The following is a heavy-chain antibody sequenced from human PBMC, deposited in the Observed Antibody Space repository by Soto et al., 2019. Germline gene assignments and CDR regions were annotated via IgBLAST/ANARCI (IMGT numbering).Heavy chain of an antibody. J-gene: IGHJ6*02. V-gene: IGHV1-46*01. Sequence: QVQLVQSGAEVKKPGASVKVSCKASGYTFTSYYMHWVRQAPGQGLEWMGIINPSGGSTSYAQKFQGSVTMTRDTSTSTVYMELSSLRSEDTAVYYCARSGDYGGSRGYYYGMDVWGQGTTVTVSS. CDR1: GYTFTSYY. CDR3: ARSGDYGGSRGYYYGMDV. CDR2: INPSGGST. D-gene: IGHD4-17*01.